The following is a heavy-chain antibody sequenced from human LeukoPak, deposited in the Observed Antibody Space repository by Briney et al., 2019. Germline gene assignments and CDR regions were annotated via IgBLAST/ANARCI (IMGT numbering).Heavy chain of an antibody. D-gene: IGHD3-10*01. CDR2: ISSSSSYI. CDR3: ARDSGYYGSGSYHN. V-gene: IGHV3-21*01. Sequence: GGSLRLSCAASGCTFSSYSMNWVRQAPGRGLEWVSSISSSSSYIYYADSVKGRFTISRDNAKNSLYLQMNSLRAEDTAVYYCARDSGYYGSGSYHNWGQGTLVTVSS. CDR1: GCTFSSYS. J-gene: IGHJ4*02.